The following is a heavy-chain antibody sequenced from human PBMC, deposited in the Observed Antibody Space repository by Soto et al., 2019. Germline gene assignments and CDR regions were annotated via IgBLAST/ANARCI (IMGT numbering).Heavy chain of an antibody. V-gene: IGHV1-69*12. CDR1: GGTFSSYA. Sequence: QVQLVQSGAEVKKPGSSVKVSCKASGGTFSSYAISWVRQAPGQGLEWMGGIIPIFGTADYAQKFQGRVTINADESTSTAYRGLSSLRSEDTAVYCCARGDSGGSSGYYYTGGDYWGQGTLVTVSS. CDR3: ARGDSGGSSGYYYTGGDY. CDR2: IIPIFGTA. D-gene: IGHD3-22*01. J-gene: IGHJ4*02.